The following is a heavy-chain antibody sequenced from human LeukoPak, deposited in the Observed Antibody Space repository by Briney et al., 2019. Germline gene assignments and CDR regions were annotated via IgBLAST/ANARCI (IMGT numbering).Heavy chain of an antibody. Sequence: GGSLRLSCAASGFTFSSYSMNWVRQAPGKGLEWVSYISSVISLNDYADSVKGRFTISRDNSKNTLYLQMNSLRAEDTAVYYCAKRTSSGDDYWGQGTLVTVSS. V-gene: IGHV3-48*01. J-gene: IGHJ4*02. CDR1: GFTFSSYS. CDR2: ISSVISLN. D-gene: IGHD3-22*01. CDR3: AKRTSSGDDY.